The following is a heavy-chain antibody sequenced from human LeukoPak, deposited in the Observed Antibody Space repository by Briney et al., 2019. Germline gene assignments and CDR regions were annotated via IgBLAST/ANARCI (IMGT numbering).Heavy chain of an antibody. J-gene: IGHJ4*02. CDR3: ARDGASYPSIYYFDY. V-gene: IGHV3-48*03. D-gene: IGHD4-17*01. CDR1: GFTFSSYE. CDR2: ISSGGGGI. Sequence: GGSLRLSCAASGFTFSSYEMNWVRQAPGKGLEWVSYISSGGGGIFYADSVKGRFTIARDNAKNSLHLQMNSLRAEDTAVYYCARDGASYPSIYYFDYWGQGTLVTVSS.